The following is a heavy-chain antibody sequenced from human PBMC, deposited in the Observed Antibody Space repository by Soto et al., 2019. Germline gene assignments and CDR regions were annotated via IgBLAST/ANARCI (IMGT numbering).Heavy chain of an antibody. CDR3: AKDWEYWYFDL. D-gene: IGHD1-26*01. V-gene: IGHV3-30*18. Sequence: GGSLRLSCAASGFTISNYGMHWVRQAPGKGLEWVAVISYDGTITYYADSVKGRFTISRDNSKNTLYLQMNSLRAEDTAVYYCAKDWEYWYFDLWGRGTLVTVSS. J-gene: IGHJ2*01. CDR1: GFTISNYG. CDR2: ISYDGTIT.